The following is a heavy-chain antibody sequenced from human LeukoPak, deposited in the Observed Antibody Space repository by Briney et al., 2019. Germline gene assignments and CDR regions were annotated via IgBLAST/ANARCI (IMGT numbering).Heavy chain of an antibody. CDR3: ARVVVRDANNYKDY. CDR2: INPNSGGT. J-gene: IGHJ4*02. D-gene: IGHD5-24*01. CDR1: GYTFTGYY. Sequence: ASVKVSCKASGYTFTGYYIHWVRQAPGQGLEWMGWINPNSGGTNYAQKFQGRLTMTRDTSISTAYLDLSRLRSDDTAVYYCARVVVRDANNYKDYWGQGTLVTVSS. V-gene: IGHV1-2*02.